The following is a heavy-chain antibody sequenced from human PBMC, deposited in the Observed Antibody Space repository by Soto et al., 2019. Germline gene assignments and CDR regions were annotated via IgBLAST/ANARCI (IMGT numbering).Heavy chain of an antibody. CDR1: GGSFSGYY. V-gene: IGHV4-34*01. CDR2: INHSGST. D-gene: IGHD3-3*01. Sequence: SETLSLTCAVYGGSFSGYYWSWIRQPPGKGLEWIGEINHSGSTNYNPSLKSRVTISVDTSKNQFSLKLSSVTAADTAVYYCARGGMYYDFWSGYHDYYGMDVWGQGTTVTVSS. CDR3: ARGGMYYDFWSGYHDYYGMDV. J-gene: IGHJ6*02.